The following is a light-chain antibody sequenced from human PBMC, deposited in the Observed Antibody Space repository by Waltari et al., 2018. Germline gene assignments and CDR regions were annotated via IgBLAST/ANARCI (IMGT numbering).Light chain of an antibody. Sequence: DIQMTQSPSSLSASVGDRDTITGRASQSIDFYLHWYPQRPGKAPELLIYASNILQRGVPSRFRGSGSGTEFTLTISSLQTEDFAIYYCQQSYSSPWTFGPGTKVEIK. J-gene: IGKJ1*01. CDR2: ASN. V-gene: IGKV1-39*01. CDR3: QQSYSSPWT. CDR1: QSIDFY.